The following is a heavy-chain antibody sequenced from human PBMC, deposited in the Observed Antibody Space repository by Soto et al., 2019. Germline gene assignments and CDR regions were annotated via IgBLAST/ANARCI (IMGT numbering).Heavy chain of an antibody. CDR1: GGTFSSYA. CDR3: ARVPDRSGSYGY. D-gene: IGHD1-26*01. CDR2: IIPIFGTA. Sequence: SVKVSCKASGGTFSSYAISWVRQAPGQGLEWMGGIIPIFGTANYAQKFQGRVTITADESTSTAYMELSSLRSEDTAVYCCARVPDRSGSYGYWGQGTLVTVSS. J-gene: IGHJ4*02. V-gene: IGHV1-69*13.